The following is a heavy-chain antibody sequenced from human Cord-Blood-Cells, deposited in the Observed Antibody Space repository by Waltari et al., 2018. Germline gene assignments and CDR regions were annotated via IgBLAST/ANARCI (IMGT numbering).Heavy chain of an antibody. V-gene: IGHV3-49*05. CDR2: IRSKAYCGTT. CDR3: TRLKLGSLARDAFDI. CDR1: GFTFGDYA. Sequence: EVQLVESGGGLVKPGRSLRLSCTASGFTFGDYAMSWFRQAPGKGLEWVGFIRSKAYCGTTEYAASVKGRFTISRDDSKSIAYLQMNSLKTEDTAVYYCTRLKLGSLARDAFDIWGQGTMVTVSS. J-gene: IGHJ3*02. D-gene: IGHD7-27*01.